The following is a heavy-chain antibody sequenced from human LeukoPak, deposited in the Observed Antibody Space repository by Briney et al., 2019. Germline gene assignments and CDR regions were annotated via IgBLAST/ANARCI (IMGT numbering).Heavy chain of an antibody. CDR2: IYSGGST. CDR1: GFTVSSNY. V-gene: IGHV3-53*01. J-gene: IGHJ6*03. CDR3: ARVVRYDWVYYYYYMDV. D-gene: IGHD3-16*01. Sequence: GGSLRLSCAASGFTVSSNYMSWVRQAPGKGLEWVSVIYSGGSTCYADSVKGRFTISRDNSKNTLYLQMNSLRAEDTAVYYCARVVRYDWVYYYYYMDVWGKGTTVTVSS.